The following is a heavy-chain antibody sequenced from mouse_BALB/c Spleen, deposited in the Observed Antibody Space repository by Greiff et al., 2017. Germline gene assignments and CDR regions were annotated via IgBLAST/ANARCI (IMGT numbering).Heavy chain of an antibody. Sequence: EVMLVESGGGLVKPGGSLKLSCAASGFTFSDYYMYWVRQTPEKRLEWVATISDGGSYTYYPDSVKGRFTISRDNAKNNLYLQMSSLKSEDTAMYYCARSYGYDGYYFDYWGQGTTLTVSS. CDR2: ISDGGSYT. J-gene: IGHJ2*01. CDR1: GFTFSDYY. V-gene: IGHV5-4*02. CDR3: ARSYGYDGYYFDY. D-gene: IGHD2-2*01.